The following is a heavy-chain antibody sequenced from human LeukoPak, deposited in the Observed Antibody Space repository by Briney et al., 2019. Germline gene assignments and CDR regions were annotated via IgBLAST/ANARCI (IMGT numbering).Heavy chain of an antibody. Sequence: SETLSLTCTVSGGSISSYFWSWIRQPPGKGLEWIGYIYYSGSTNYNPSLKSRVTISVDTSKNQFSLKLSSVTAADTAVYYCARAGRVTTRNGMDVWGQGTTVTVSS. V-gene: IGHV4-59*01. CDR2: IYYSGST. D-gene: IGHD4-17*01. CDR1: GGSISSYF. CDR3: ARAGRVTTRNGMDV. J-gene: IGHJ6*02.